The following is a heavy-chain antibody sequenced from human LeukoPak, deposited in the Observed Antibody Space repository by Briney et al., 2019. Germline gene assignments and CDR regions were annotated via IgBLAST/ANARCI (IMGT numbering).Heavy chain of an antibody. J-gene: IGHJ6*02. D-gene: IGHD2-15*01. V-gene: IGHV3-23*01. CDR3: AEVSELLHDYYYGMDV. CDR1: GFTFSSYA. Sequence: PGGSLRLSCAASGFTFSSYAMSWVRQAPGKGLEWVSAISGSGGSTYYADSVKGRFTISRDNSKNTLYLQMNSLRAEDTAVYYCAEVSELLHDYYYGMDVWGQGTTVTVSS. CDR2: ISGSGGST.